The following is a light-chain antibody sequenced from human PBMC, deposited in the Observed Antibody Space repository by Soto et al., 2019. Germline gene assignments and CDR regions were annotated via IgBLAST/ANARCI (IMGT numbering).Light chain of an antibody. V-gene: IGKV3-20*01. CDR3: QQYGSSPLT. Sequence: EIVLTQSPGTLSLSPGERATLSCRASQSVRSSYLAWYQQKPGQAPRLLIYGASSRATGIPDRFSGSGSGTDFILTISRLEPEDFAVYYCQQYGSSPLTFGGGTKVEIK. CDR2: GAS. CDR1: QSVRSSY. J-gene: IGKJ4*01.